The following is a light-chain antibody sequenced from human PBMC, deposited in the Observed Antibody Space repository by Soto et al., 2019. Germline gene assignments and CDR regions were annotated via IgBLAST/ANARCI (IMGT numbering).Light chain of an antibody. V-gene: IGKV3-11*01. J-gene: IGKJ5*01. CDR2: DIF. CDR3: QVRSNWRYT. CDR1: QSVRSF. Sequence: VLTQSPATLSLSPGERATLSCRASQSVRSFLAWYQQKPGQAPRPVIYDIFHRETGIRALFSGSGSGTEFTLTISSLEPEDFAVYYCQVRSNWRYTFGQGTRLEIK.